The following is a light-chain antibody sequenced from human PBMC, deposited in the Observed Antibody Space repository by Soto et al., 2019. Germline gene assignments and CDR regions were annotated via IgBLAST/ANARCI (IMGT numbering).Light chain of an antibody. V-gene: IGKV3-15*01. CDR2: GES. CDR3: QQYSNWPFT. J-gene: IGKJ2*01. Sequence: EIVMTQSPATLSVSPGERVTLSCRASQSVGSNLAWYQQKPGQVPRLLIYGESSRATGIPPTFSGSGSGAEFTLTISSLQSEDFAIYYCQQYSNWPFTFGQGTKVDIK. CDR1: QSVGSN.